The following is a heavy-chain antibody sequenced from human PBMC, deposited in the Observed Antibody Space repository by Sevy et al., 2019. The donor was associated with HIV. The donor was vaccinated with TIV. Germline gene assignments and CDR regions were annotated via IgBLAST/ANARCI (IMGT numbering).Heavy chain of an antibody. D-gene: IGHD2-8*01. J-gene: IGHJ5*02. CDR1: GFTFSNVW. CDR3: TRNGGAFDNGFDP. V-gene: IGHV3-11*04. Sequence: GGSLRLSCAASGFTFSNVWMSWVRQAPGKGLEWVSKISSSGSSIYYADSVKGRFTISRDNAKNSLNLQMNSLRAEDTAVYYCTRNGGAFDNGFDPWGQGTLVTVSS. CDR2: ISSSGSSI.